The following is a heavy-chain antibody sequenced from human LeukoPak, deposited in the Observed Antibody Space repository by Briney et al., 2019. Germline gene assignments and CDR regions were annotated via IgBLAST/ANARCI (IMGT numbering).Heavy chain of an antibody. V-gene: IGHV4-59*01. D-gene: IGHD2-8*01. J-gene: IGHJ5*02. CDR1: GGSISSYY. CDR2: IYYSGST. Sequence: SETLSLTCTVSGGSISSYYWSWIWQPPGKGLEWIGYIYYSGSTNYNPSLKSRVTISVDTSKNQFSLKLSSVTAADTAVYYCAHLMADAGNWFDPWGQGTLVTVSS. CDR3: AHLMADAGNWFDP.